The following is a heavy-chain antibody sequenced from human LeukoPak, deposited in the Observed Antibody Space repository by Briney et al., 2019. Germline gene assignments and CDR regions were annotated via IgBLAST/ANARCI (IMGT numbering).Heavy chain of an antibody. CDR1: GFTFSSYG. D-gene: IGHD3-10*01. CDR2: ISGSGDNT. CDR3: AKDLLWFGETYDY. Sequence: SGGSLRLSCAASGFTFSSYGMSWVRQAPGKGLEWVSAISGSGDNTYYADSVQGRFTISRDNSKNTLYLQMNSLRAEDTAVYYCAKDLLWFGETYDYWGQGTLVTVSS. J-gene: IGHJ4*02. V-gene: IGHV3-23*01.